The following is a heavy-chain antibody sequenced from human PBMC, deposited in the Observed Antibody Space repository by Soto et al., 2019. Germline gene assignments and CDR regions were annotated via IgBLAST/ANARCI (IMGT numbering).Heavy chain of an antibody. CDR2: ISYDGSNK. V-gene: IGHV3-30*18. CDR1: GFTFSSYG. CDR3: AKDAGHIVVVPAATDAFDI. D-gene: IGHD2-2*01. J-gene: IGHJ3*02. Sequence: HPGGSLRLSCAASGFTFSSYGMHWVRQAPGKGLEWVAVISYDGSNKYYADSVKGRFTISRDNSKNTLYLQMNSLRAEDTAVYYCAKDAGHIVVVPAATDAFDIWGQGTTVTVSS.